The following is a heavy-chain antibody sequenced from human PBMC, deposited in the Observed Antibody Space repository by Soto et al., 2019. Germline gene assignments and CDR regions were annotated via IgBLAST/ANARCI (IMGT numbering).Heavy chain of an antibody. CDR3: AKESLRPGSYFDY. Sequence: EVQLVESGGGLVQPGRSQRLSCAASGFTFDDYAMHWVRQAPGKGLEWVSGISWNSGSIGYADSVKGRFTISRDNAKNSLYLQMNSLRAEDTALYYCAKESLRPGSYFDYWGQGTLVTVSS. D-gene: IGHD2-15*01. CDR2: ISWNSGSI. J-gene: IGHJ4*02. V-gene: IGHV3-9*01. CDR1: GFTFDDYA.